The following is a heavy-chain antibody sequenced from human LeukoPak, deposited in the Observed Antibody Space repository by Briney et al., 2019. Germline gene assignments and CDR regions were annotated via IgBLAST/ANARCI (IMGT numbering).Heavy chain of an antibody. D-gene: IGHD5-12*01. J-gene: IGHJ4*02. V-gene: IGHV3-23*01. Sequence: GSLRHSCAASGFTYSSYDMSWVRQAPGKGLEWVSAISGSGGSTYYADSVKGRFTISRDNSKNTLYLQMNSLRAEDTAVYYCAKGGANIVATIYFDYWGQGTLVTVSS. CDR3: AKGGANIVATIYFDY. CDR1: GFTYSSYD. CDR2: ISGSGGST.